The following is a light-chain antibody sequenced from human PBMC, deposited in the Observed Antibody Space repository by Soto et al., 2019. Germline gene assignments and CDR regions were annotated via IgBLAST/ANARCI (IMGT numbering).Light chain of an antibody. CDR1: SSSLGAGHA. V-gene: IGLV1-40*01. CDR2: DNN. Sequence: QSVLTQPPSVSGATGQRVTISCTGSSSSLGAGHAVHWYQQLPGKAPKLLIFDNNHRPSGVPERFAGSKSGASASLAITGLQPEDEADYYCSSFTSTSTYVFGTGTKLTVL. J-gene: IGLJ1*01. CDR3: SSFTSTSTYV.